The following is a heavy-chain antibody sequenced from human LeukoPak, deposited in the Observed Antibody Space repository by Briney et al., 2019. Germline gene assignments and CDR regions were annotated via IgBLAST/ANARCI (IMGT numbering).Heavy chain of an antibody. CDR2: ISYTGNT. D-gene: IGHD2/OR15-2a*01. CDR3: ARHLNNGFDI. Sequence: SETLSLTCTISGGSISSTTYSWGWIRQPPGKGLEWIGNISYTGNTYYNPSLKSRVTLSVDTSKNQFSLKLSSVPAADTAIYYCARHLNNGFDIWGRGTMVTVSS. V-gene: IGHV4-39*01. CDR1: GGSISSTTYS. J-gene: IGHJ3*02.